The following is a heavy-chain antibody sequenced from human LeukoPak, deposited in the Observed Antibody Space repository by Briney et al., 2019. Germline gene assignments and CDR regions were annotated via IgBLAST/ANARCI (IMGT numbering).Heavy chain of an antibody. Sequence: SETLSFTCTVSGGSVSSYYWSWIRQPPGKGLEWIGYIYYSGSTNYNPSLKSRVTISVDTSKNQFSLKLSSVTAADTAVYYCARDLLWFESHYFDYWGQGTLVTVSS. D-gene: IGHD3-10*01. CDR1: GGSVSSYY. J-gene: IGHJ4*02. CDR2: IYYSGST. CDR3: ARDLLWFESHYFDY. V-gene: IGHV4-59*02.